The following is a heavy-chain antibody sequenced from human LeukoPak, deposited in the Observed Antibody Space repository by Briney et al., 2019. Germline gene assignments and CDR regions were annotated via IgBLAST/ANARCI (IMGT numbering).Heavy chain of an antibody. CDR2: INPDGSEK. CDR3: ARDRGYSSFDY. J-gene: IGHJ4*02. V-gene: IGHV3-7*01. CDR1: GFTFRTSW. D-gene: IGHD6-19*01. Sequence: PGGSLRLSCGASGFTFRTSWMNWVRQAPGKGLEWVASINPDGSEKYSVDSVKGRFTISRDNAKNSPYLQMNSLRAEDTAVYYCARDRGYSSFDYWGQGTLVTASS.